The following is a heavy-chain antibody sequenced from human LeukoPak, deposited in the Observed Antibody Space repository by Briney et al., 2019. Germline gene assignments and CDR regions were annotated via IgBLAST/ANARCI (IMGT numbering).Heavy chain of an antibody. CDR2: IKGDGSEK. J-gene: IGHJ4*02. V-gene: IGHV3-7*01. Sequence: GGSLRHSCAASGFTFSAYWMSWVRQAPGKGLEWVAHIKGDGSEKYSVDSVKGRFTISRDNAKSSLYLQMNSLRAEDTALYYCARGGFGYVYFDNWGRGSLVTVSS. D-gene: IGHD2-8*01. CDR3: ARGGFGYVYFDN. CDR1: GFTFSAYW.